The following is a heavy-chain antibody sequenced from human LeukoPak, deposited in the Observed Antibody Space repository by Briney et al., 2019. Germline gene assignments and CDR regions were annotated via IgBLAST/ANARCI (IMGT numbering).Heavy chain of an antibody. CDR1: GYTFTSYD. Sequence: ASVKVSCKASGYTFTSYDINWVRQAPGQGLEWVGWINTKTGNPTYAQDFTGRFAFSLDTSVTTTYLQISSLKAEDTAVYYCARVGKYSGSYPDYWGQGTLVTVSS. CDR2: INTKTGNP. CDR3: ARVGKYSGSYPDY. D-gene: IGHD1-26*01. V-gene: IGHV7-4-1*02. J-gene: IGHJ4*02.